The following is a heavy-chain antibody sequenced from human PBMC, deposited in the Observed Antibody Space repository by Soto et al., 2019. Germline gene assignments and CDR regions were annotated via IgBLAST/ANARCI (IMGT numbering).Heavy chain of an antibody. CDR1: GGSITSGGYY. J-gene: IGHJ4*02. CDR2: IYYSVST. Sequence: SETLSLTCTVSGGSITSGGYYCSWIRQHPGKGLEWIGYIYYSVSTYYNPSLKSRVTISVDTSKNQFSLKLSSVTAADTAVYYCARERYYYGSGSYRCFDYWGQGTLVTVSS. CDR3: ARERYYYGSGSYRCFDY. D-gene: IGHD3-10*01. V-gene: IGHV4-31*03.